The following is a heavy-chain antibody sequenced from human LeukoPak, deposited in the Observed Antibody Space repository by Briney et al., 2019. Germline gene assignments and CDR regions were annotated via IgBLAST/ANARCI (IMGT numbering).Heavy chain of an antibody. CDR1: GYTFTSYG. V-gene: IGHV1-18*04. Sequence: AASVKVSCMASGYTFTSYGISWVRQAPGQGLEWMGWISAYNGNTNYAQKLQGRVTMTTDTSTSTAYMELRSLRSDDTAVYYCARANYYGSGSYYYYYGMDVWGKGTTVTVSS. CDR2: ISAYNGNT. J-gene: IGHJ6*04. D-gene: IGHD3-10*01. CDR3: ARANYYGSGSYYYYYGMDV.